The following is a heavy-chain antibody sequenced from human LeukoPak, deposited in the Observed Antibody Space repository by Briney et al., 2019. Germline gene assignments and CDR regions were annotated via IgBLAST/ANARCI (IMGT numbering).Heavy chain of an antibody. Sequence: GASVKVSCKASGGTFSSYAISWVRQAPGQGLEWMGRIIPILGIANYAQKFQGRVTMTRNTSISTAYMELSSLRSEDTAVYYCARGRRGGDNWNDFDYWGQGTLVTVSS. J-gene: IGHJ4*02. V-gene: IGHV1-69*04. CDR1: GGTFSSYA. CDR2: IIPILGIA. CDR3: ARGRRGGDNWNDFDY. D-gene: IGHD1-1*01.